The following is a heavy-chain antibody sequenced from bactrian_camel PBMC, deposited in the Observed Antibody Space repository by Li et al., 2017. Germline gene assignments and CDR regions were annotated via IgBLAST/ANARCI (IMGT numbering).Heavy chain of an antibody. V-gene: IGHV3S31*01. CDR1: GYTSTNFC. CDR2: RYFADGKT. Sequence: VQLVESGGGSAQAGGSLRLSCTPPGYTSTNFCIGWIRQAPRKSRGGVAARYFADGKTFYVDSVKGRFTISKDSAKNALYLQMNNLKPEDTAMYYCAAAPEGTWRFPPRLVDFEYWGQGTQVTVS. J-gene: IGHJ6*01. D-gene: IGHD4*01. CDR3: AAAPEGTWRFPPRLVDFEY.